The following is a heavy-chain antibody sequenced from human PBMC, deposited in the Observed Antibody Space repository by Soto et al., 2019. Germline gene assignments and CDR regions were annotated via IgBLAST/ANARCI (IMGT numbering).Heavy chain of an antibody. D-gene: IGHD2-2*01. CDR3: ARVPRCVRTSCYQGWFDP. CDR1: GGSFSGYY. J-gene: IGHJ5*02. CDR2: INHSGST. V-gene: IGHV4-34*01. Sequence: QVQLQQWGAGLLKPSETLSLTCAVYGGSFSGYYWSWIRQPPGKGLEWIGEINHSGSTNYNPSLKVRVPIPVDTSKNQFSPKLSSVTAADTAVYYCARVPRCVRTSCYQGWFDPWGQGTLVTVSS.